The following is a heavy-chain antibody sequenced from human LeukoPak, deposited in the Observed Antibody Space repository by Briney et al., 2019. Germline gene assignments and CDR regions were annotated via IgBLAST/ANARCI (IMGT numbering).Heavy chain of an antibody. CDR3: ARFVNYGSDRYFDN. CDR2: IYYSGST. D-gene: IGHD3-10*01. V-gene: IGHV4-38-2*01. Sequence: LRLSCAASGFTFSDSYMSWIRQAPGKGLEWIGSIYYSGSTNYNSSLKSRVTISGDTSKNQISLKMSSVTAADTAVYYCARFVNYGSDRYFDNWGQGTLITVSS. J-gene: IGHJ4*02. CDR1: GFTFSDSY.